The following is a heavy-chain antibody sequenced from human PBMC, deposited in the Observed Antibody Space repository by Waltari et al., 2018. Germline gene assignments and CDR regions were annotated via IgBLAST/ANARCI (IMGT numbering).Heavy chain of an antibody. D-gene: IGHD3-10*01. V-gene: IGHV3-74*01. J-gene: IGHJ3*01. Sequence: EVQLVESGGGLVHPGGSLRLSCEASGFTFSTFWMHWVRHLPGKGLVWVSHIKPDVTSTDYGDSVEGRFTISRDNAKNTLYLQMNSLRAEDTAIYYCVRDLYGRDDVWGQGTMVTVSS. CDR3: VRDLYGRDDV. CDR1: GFTFSTFW. CDR2: IKPDVTST.